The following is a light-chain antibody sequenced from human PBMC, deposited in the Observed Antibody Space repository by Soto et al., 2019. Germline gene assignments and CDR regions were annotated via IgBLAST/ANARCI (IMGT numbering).Light chain of an antibody. V-gene: IGKV4-1*01. CDR1: QSVLYSSNNKNY. CDR3: HQFDRSGS. CDR2: WAS. Sequence: DIVLTQSPDSLALSLGERATINCKSSQSVLYSSNNKNYLAWYQLKSGQPPKLLFYWASTRESGVPDRFSASVSGTDFTLDITGLHAEDVADYDCHQFDRSGSCDQATNLEIK. J-gene: IGKJ2*03.